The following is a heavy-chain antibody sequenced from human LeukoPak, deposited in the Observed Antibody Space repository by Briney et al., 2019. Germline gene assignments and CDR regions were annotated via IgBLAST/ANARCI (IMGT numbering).Heavy chain of an antibody. CDR3: AGEYDILTGYPFGP. CDR1: GGSIISYY. J-gene: IGHJ5*02. V-gene: IGHV4-34*01. D-gene: IGHD3-9*01. Sequence: SETLSLTCTFSGGSIISYYWSWIRQPPGKGLEWIGEINHSGSTNYNPSLKSRVTISVDTSKNQFSLKLSSVTAADTAVYYCAGEYDILTGYPFGPWGQGTLVTVSS. CDR2: INHSGST.